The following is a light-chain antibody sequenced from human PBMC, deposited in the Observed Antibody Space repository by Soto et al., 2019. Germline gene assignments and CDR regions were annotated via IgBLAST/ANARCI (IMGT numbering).Light chain of an antibody. Sequence: EIVLTQSPGTLSLSPGERATLSCRASQSVSSRYLAWYQQKPGQAPRLLMYGASNRATDIPDRFSGSGSGTDFTLTIIRLEPEAFAVYFCQQYGSSPPFTFGQGTKVEIK. CDR2: GAS. J-gene: IGKJ2*01. CDR1: QSVSSRY. CDR3: QQYGSSPPFT. V-gene: IGKV3-20*01.